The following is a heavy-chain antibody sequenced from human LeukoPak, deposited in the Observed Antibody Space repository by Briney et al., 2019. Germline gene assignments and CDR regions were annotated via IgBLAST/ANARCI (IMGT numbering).Heavy chain of an antibody. Sequence: GGSLRLSCSASGFTFSEYAMSWVRQAPGKGLEWVSAIGGYGSDTYYTDSVKGRFTISRDNSKNKLYLQMNSLRVEDTAVYYCLRGDRRDYWGQGTLVTVSS. CDR2: IGGYGSDT. CDR3: LRGDRRDY. J-gene: IGHJ4*02. CDR1: GFTFSEYA. V-gene: IGHV3-23*01.